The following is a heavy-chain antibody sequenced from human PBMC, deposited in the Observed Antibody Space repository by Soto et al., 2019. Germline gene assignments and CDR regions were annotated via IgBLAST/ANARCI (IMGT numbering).Heavy chain of an antibody. CDR1: GGTFSSYA. CDR3: ARAYPYYYGSGSYRWTYYYYGMDV. D-gene: IGHD3-10*01. Sequence: SVKVSCKASGGTFSSYAISWVRQAPGQGLEWMGGIIPIFGTANYAQKFQGRVTITADESTSTAYMELSSLRSEDTAVYYCARAYPYYYGSGSYRWTYYYYGMDVWGQGTTVTVSS. J-gene: IGHJ6*02. CDR2: IIPIFGTA. V-gene: IGHV1-69*13.